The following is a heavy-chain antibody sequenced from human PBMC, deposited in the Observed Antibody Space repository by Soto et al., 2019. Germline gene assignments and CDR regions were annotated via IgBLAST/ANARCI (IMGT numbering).Heavy chain of an antibody. Sequence: TLETLSLTCTVSGGSMNDYYWSWIRQPAGKGLEWIGRIFTSGNTNYNPSLRSRLTMSVDTSTNQASLRLTSVTAADTAVYYCASGRLVSRYYGLDVWGQGTRVTVSS. D-gene: IGHD6-6*01. V-gene: IGHV4-4*07. CDR1: GGSMNDYY. CDR3: ASGRLVSRYYGLDV. J-gene: IGHJ6*02. CDR2: IFTSGNT.